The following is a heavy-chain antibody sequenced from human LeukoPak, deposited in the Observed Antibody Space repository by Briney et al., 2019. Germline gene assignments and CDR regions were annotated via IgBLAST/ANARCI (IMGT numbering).Heavy chain of an antibody. CDR2: IHYSGST. J-gene: IGHJ3*02. V-gene: IGHV4-39*01. Sequence: SETLSLTCTVSGGSISSSSYYWGWIRQPPGKGLEWIGSIHYSGSTYYNPSLKSRVTISVDTSKNQFSLKLSSVTAADTAVYYCARHARGAFDIWGQGTMVTVSS. CDR3: ARHARGAFDI. CDR1: GGSISSSSYY.